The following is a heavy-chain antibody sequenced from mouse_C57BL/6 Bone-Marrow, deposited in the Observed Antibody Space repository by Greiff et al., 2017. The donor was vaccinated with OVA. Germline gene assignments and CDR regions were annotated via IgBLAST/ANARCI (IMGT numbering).Heavy chain of an antibody. V-gene: IGHV1-81*01. CDR1: GYTFTSYG. CDR2: IYPRSGNT. CDR3: ARENDGYYYWYFDV. Sequence: VQLQQSGAELARPGASVKLSCKASGYTFTSYGIRWVKQRTGQGLEWIGEIYPRSGNTYYNEKFKGKATLTADKSSSTAYMELRSLTSEDSAVYFCARENDGYYYWYFDVWGTGTTVTVSS. D-gene: IGHD2-3*01. J-gene: IGHJ1*03.